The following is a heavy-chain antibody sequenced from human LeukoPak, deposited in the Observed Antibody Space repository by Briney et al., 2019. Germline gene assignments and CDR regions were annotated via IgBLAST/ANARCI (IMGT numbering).Heavy chain of an antibody. V-gene: IGHV4-39*01. CDR2: IYYSGST. J-gene: IGHJ6*03. CDR1: GGSISSSSYY. D-gene: IGHD1-1*01. Sequence: SETLSLTCTVSGGSISSSSYYWGWIRQPPGKGLEWIGSIYYSGSTYYNPSHKSRVTISVDTSKNQFSLKLSSVTAADTAVYYCARLCLPHVRALDPGDYYYMGVWGKGTTVTISS. CDR3: ARLCLPHVRALDPGDYYYMGV.